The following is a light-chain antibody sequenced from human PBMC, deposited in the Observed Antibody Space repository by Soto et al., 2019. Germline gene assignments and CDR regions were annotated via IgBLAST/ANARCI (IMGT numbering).Light chain of an antibody. CDR1: QAISSY. V-gene: IGKV1-39*01. Sequence: DIQMTQSPSSLSASVGDRVTITCRPSQAISSYLSWYQQKPGEAPKLLIFGASTLQRGVPSRFSGSRSGTESTLTISSLQPEDFATYSCQHSYSAPPTFGQGTKLEIK. CDR3: QHSYSAPPT. J-gene: IGKJ2*01. CDR2: GAS.